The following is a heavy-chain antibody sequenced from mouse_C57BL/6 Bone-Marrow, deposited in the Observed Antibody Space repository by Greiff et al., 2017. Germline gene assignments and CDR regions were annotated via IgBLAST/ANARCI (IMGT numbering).Heavy chain of an antibody. D-gene: IGHD1-1*01. CDR3: ARGIIDYCGSWYIDV. Sequence: QVQLQQPGAELVRPGTSVTLSCKASGYSFTSYWMHWVQQRPGQGLEWIGVIDPSDSYTNHYTKPKGQAILNVDTSSSTAYMQLSSLTSDDSAVYYCARGIIDYCGSWYIDVWGTGTTVTVSS. J-gene: IGHJ1*03. CDR1: GYSFTSYW. CDR2: IDPSDSYT. V-gene: IGHV1-59*01.